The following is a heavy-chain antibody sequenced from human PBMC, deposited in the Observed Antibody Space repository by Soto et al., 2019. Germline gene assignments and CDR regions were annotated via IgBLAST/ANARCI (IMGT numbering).Heavy chain of an antibody. J-gene: IGHJ6*02. CDR3: ARGLSSSATFYHYYGMDV. V-gene: IGHV4-34*01. CDR1: GGSFRGYH. Sequence: SENLSLTCAVYGGSFRGYHWSWIRQPPGKGLEWIGEINHSGSTNYNPSLKSRVIISLETSKNQFSLILTSVTAADTAVYYCARGLSSSATFYHYYGMDVWGQGTTVTVSS. D-gene: IGHD6-6*01. CDR2: INHSGST.